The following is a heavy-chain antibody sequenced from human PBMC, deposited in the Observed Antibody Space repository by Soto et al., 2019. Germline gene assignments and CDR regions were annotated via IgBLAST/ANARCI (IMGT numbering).Heavy chain of an antibody. CDR2: TYYRSKWYN. CDR3: AREGPAEGIAVAGWGMDV. D-gene: IGHD6-19*01. V-gene: IGHV6-1*01. CDR1: GVSVFSNNAA. J-gene: IGHJ6*02. Sequence: TLSLPGAISGVSVFSNNAAWNWIRQSPSRGLEWLGRTYYRSKWYNDYAVSVKSRITINPDTSKNQFSLQLNSVTPEDTAVYYCAREGPAEGIAVAGWGMDVWGQGTTVTVS.